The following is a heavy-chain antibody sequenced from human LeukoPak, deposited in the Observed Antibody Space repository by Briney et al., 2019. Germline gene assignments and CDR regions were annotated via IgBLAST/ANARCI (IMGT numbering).Heavy chain of an antibody. D-gene: IGHD6-13*01. Sequence: TSESLSLTCTVSGGSISSSSYYWGWIRQPPGKGLEWIGIIYYSGSTYYNPSLKSRVTISVDTSKNQFSLKLSSVTAADTAVYYCARDLGYSGPIAAAADNWFDPWGQGTLVTVSS. CDR1: GGSISSSSYY. V-gene: IGHV4-39*02. CDR3: ARDLGYSGPIAAAADNWFDP. CDR2: IYYSGST. J-gene: IGHJ5*02.